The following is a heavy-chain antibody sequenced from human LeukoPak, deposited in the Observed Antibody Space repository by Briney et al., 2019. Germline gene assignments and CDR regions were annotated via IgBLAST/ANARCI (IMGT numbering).Heavy chain of an antibody. V-gene: IGHV2-70*01. CDR1: GFSLRTGGRC. D-gene: IGHD3-22*01. CDR2: IAWDDDK. J-gene: IGHJ4*02. CDR3: ARIKRYYDSSGYYFFEDY. Sequence: SGPTLVNPPQTLTLTCTFSGFSLRTGGRCVSWIRQPPGKALEWLPLIAWDDDKYYSTSLKTRLTISKDTSKNQVVLTMTNMDPVDTATYDCARIKRYYDSSGYYFFEDYWGQGTLVTVSS.